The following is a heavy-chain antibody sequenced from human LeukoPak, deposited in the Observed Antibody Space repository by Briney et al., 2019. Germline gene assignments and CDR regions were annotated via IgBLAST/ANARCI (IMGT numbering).Heavy chain of an antibody. CDR1: GYTFTSYG. J-gene: IGHJ4*02. D-gene: IGHD3-9*01. V-gene: IGHV1-18*01. CDR2: ISAYNGNT. Sequence: ASVKVSCKASGYTFTSYGISWVRQAPGQGLEWMGWISAYNGNTNYAQKLQGRVTMTTDTSTSTAYMELRSLRSDDTAVYYCARELSALRYFDWLGQYYFDYWGQGTLVTVSS. CDR3: ARELSALRYFDWLGQYYFDY.